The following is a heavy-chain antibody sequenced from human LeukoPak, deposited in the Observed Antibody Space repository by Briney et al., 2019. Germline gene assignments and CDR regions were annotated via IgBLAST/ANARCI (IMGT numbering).Heavy chain of an antibody. Sequence: ASVKVSFKASGYTFTGYYMHWVRQAPGQGPEWMGWINPNSGGTNYAQKFQGRVTMTRDTSISTAYMELSRLRSDDTAVYYCARVEGGTYDAFDIWGQGTMVTVSS. V-gene: IGHV1-2*02. D-gene: IGHD1-1*01. CDR3: ARVEGGTYDAFDI. J-gene: IGHJ3*02. CDR2: INPNSGGT. CDR1: GYTFTGYY.